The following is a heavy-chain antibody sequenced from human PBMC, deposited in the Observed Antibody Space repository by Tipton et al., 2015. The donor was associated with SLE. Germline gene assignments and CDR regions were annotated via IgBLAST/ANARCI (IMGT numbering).Heavy chain of an antibody. Sequence: GSLRLSCAASGFTFSSYGMHWVRQAPGKGLEWVAFIRYDGSNKYYADSVKGRFTISRDNSKNTLYLQMNSLRAEDTAVYYCANHFSGYETSEGDYWGQGTLVTVSS. CDR2: IRYDGSNK. CDR1: GFTFSSYG. CDR3: ANHFSGYETSEGDY. V-gene: IGHV3-30*02. J-gene: IGHJ4*02. D-gene: IGHD5-12*01.